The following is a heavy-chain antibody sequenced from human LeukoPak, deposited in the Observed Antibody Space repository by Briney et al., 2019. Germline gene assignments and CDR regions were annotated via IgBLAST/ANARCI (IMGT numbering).Heavy chain of an antibody. Sequence: ASVTVSCKPSVYTFTRHDVHWVRPAPGQGLEWMAWINPNNGATDYAQKFQDRVTVTRDTSISTVYMELRSLTSDDTAVYYCARKSLWTVDFWGQGTLVSVSS. CDR3: ARKSLWTVDF. CDR1: VYTFTRHD. CDR2: INPNNGAT. J-gene: IGHJ4*02. D-gene: IGHD3/OR15-3a*01. V-gene: IGHV1-2*02.